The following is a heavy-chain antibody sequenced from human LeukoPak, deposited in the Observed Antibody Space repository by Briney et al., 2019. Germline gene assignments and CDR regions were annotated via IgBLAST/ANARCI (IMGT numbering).Heavy chain of an antibody. CDR3: ARSTTSIVVVPAATV. V-gene: IGHV4-59*01. Sequence: PSETLSLTCTVSGGSISSYYWSWIRQPPGKGLEWIGYIYYSGSTNYNPSPKSRVTISVDTSKNQFSLKLSSVTAADTAVYYCARSTTSIVVVPAATVWGQGTLVTVSS. CDR1: GGSISSYY. J-gene: IGHJ4*02. D-gene: IGHD2-2*01. CDR2: IYYSGST.